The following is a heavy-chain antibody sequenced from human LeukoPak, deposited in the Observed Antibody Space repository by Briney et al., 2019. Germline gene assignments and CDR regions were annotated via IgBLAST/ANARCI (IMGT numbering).Heavy chain of an antibody. CDR3: AKWLGQVDY. J-gene: IGHJ4*02. V-gene: IGHV4-34*01. CDR1: GGSFSGYY. CDR2: INHSGST. Sequence: SETLSLTCAVYGGSFSGYYWSWIRQPPGKGLEWIGEINHSGSTNYNPSLKSRVTISVDTSKNQFSLKLSSVTAADTAVYYCAKWLGQVDYWGQGTLVTVSS. D-gene: IGHD6-19*01.